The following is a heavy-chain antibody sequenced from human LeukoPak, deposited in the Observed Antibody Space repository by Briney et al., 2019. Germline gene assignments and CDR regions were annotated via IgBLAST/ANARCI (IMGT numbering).Heavy chain of an antibody. CDR3: ARDLVAGTDYYYGMDV. J-gene: IGHJ6*02. D-gene: IGHD6-19*01. V-gene: IGHV6-1*01. CDR2: AYYRSKWYN. Sequence: SQTLSLTCAISGDIVSSNSAAWNWIRQSPSRGLEWLGRAYYRSKWYNDYAVSVKSRITINPDTSKNQFSLQLNSVTPEDTAVYYCARDLVAGTDYYYGMDVWGQGTTVTVSS. CDR1: GDIVSSNSAA.